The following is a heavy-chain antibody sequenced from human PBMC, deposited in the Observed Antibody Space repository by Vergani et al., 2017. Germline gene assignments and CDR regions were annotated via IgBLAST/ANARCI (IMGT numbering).Heavy chain of an antibody. CDR1: GFNFSSYT. D-gene: IGHD6-6*01. J-gene: IGHJ4*02. CDR3: TREYSSSSGGVDY. CDR2: VISSSRRQ. V-gene: IGHV3-48*01. Sequence: EVQLVESGGGLVQPGGSLRLSCAASGFNFSSYTMNWVRQAPGKGLEWISYVISSSRRQSYADSVKGRFTVSRDTAKNSLYLQMNSLRAEDTAVYYCTREYSSSSGGVDYWGQGTLVTVSS.